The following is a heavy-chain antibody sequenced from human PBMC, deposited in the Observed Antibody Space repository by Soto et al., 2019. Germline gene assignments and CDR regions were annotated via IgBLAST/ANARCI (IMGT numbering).Heavy chain of an antibody. V-gene: IGHV4-31*03. D-gene: IGHD1-26*01. CDR3: ARVVGAQRNRVDV. J-gene: IGHJ6*04. CDR1: GGSISSGGYY. Sequence: KTSETLSLTCTVSGGSISSGGYYWSWIRQHPGKGLEWIGYIYYSGSTYYNPSLKSRVTISVDTSNNQFSLKLSSVTAADAAVYYCARVVGAQRNRVDVWGKGTTVTVSS. CDR2: IYYSGST.